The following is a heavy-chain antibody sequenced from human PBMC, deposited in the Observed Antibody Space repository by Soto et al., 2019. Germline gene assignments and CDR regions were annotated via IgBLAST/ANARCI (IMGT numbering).Heavy chain of an antibody. Sequence: ASVKVSCKASGGTFSSYAISWVRQAPGQGLEWMGGIIPIFGTANYAQKFQGRVTITADESTSTAYMELSSLRSEDTAVYYCARGVTAYNWNTPLAYWGQGTLVTVSS. CDR3: ARGVTAYNWNTPLAY. J-gene: IGHJ4*02. V-gene: IGHV1-69*13. CDR1: GGTFSSYA. CDR2: IIPIFGTA. D-gene: IGHD1-20*01.